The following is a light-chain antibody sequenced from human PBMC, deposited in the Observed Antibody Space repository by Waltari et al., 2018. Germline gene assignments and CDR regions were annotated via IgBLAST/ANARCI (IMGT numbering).Light chain of an antibody. CDR3: SSYAGTNNVV. J-gene: IGLJ2*01. CDR2: EVS. CDR1: SSDVGGFNY. Sequence: QSALTQPPSASGSPGQSVTISCTATSSDVGGFNYVSWYQQNPGKAPKLMIYEVSKRPSGVPDRFSGSKSGNTASLTVSGLQAEDEGDYYCSSYAGTNNVVFGGGTKLTVL. V-gene: IGLV2-8*01.